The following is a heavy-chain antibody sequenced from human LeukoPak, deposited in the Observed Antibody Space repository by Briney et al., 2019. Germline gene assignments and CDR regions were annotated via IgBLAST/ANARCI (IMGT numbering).Heavy chain of an antibody. CDR2: FNPDNGGT. Sequence: GASVKVSCKASGYIFTDYYVHWVRQAPGQGLEWTGWFNPDNGGTKSVQKFQGRVTMTGDTSMRTAYMELSRLTFDDTAVYYCARDHVLLQWFGEGGFDPWGQGTLVTVSS. D-gene: IGHD3-10*01. CDR1: GYIFTDYY. J-gene: IGHJ5*02. V-gene: IGHV1-2*02. CDR3: ARDHVLLQWFGEGGFDP.